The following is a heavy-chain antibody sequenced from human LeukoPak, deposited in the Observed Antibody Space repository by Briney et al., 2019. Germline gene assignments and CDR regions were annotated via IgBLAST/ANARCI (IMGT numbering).Heavy chain of an antibody. V-gene: IGHV3-43D*04. D-gene: IGHD3-9*01. J-gene: IGHJ4*02. CDR3: AKAHLRYSFYYFDY. CDR2: ISWDGGST. CDR1: GFTFDDYA. Sequence: PGGSLRLSCAASGFTFDDYAMHWVRQAPGKGLEWVSLISWDGGSTYYADSVKGRFTISRDNSQNSLYLQMNSLRAEDTALYYCAKAHLRYSFYYFDYWGQGTLVTVSS.